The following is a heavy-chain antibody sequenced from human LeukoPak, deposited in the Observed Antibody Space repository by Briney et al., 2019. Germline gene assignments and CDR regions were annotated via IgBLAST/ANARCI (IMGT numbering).Heavy chain of an antibody. Sequence: GGSLRLSCVASGFTFSSYAVNWVRQAPGKGLEWVSAISGSGGRTYYADSVEGRFTISRDNSKNTLYLELNSLRVEDTAVYYCAISRGGDYIYDAFIWGQGTVVTVSS. CDR1: GFTFSSYA. V-gene: IGHV3-23*01. J-gene: IGHJ3*02. D-gene: IGHD3-16*01. CDR3: AISRGGDYIYDAFI. CDR2: ISGSGGRT.